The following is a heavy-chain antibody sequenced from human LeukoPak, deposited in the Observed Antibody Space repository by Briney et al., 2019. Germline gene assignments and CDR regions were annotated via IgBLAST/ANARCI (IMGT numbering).Heavy chain of an antibody. CDR2: ISAYNGNT. J-gene: IGHJ4*02. V-gene: IGHV1-18*01. D-gene: IGHD6-19*01. Sequence: GASVKISCKASGYTFTSYGISWVRQAPGQGLEWMGWISAYNGNTNYAQKLQGRVTMTTDTSTSTAYMELRSLRSDDTAVYYCARDPRSIAVAGKDYWGQGTLVTVSS. CDR1: GYTFTSYG. CDR3: ARDPRSIAVAGKDY.